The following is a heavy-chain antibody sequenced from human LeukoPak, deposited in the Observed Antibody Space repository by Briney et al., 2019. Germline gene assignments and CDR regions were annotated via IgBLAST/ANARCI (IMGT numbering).Heavy chain of an antibody. CDR3: ARRAGAYSHPYDY. D-gene: IGHD4/OR15-4a*01. CDR1: GFTVSSNS. J-gene: IGHJ4*02. CDR2: IYSGVGP. Sequence: PGGSLRLSYTVSGFTVSSNSMSWVRQAPGKGLEWVSFIYSGVGPHYSDSVKGRFTISRDDSKNTLYLQMNSLRAEDTAVYYCARRAGAYSHPYDYWGQGTLVTVSS. V-gene: IGHV3-53*01.